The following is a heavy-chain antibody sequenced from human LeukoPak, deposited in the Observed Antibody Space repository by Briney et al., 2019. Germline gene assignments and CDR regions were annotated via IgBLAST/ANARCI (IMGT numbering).Heavy chain of an antibody. Sequence: PGGSLRLSCAASGFTFSSYGMHWVRQAPGKGLEWVAGITYDASNKDHADAVKGRFTISRDNSKNSLYLHMNSLRTEDTAVYYCARERWGDAFDIWGQGTLVTVSS. CDR2: ITYDASNK. J-gene: IGHJ3*02. CDR3: ARERWGDAFDI. CDR1: GFTFSSYG. D-gene: IGHD3-16*01. V-gene: IGHV3-30*19.